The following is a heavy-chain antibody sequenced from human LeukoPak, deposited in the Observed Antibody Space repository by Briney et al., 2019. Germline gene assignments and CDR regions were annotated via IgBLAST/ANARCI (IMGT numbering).Heavy chain of an antibody. CDR1: GFTFSSYW. Sequence: GGSLRLSCAASGFTFSSYWMSWVRQAPGKGLEWVANIKQDGSEKYYVDSVKGRFTISRDNAKNSLYLQMNSLRAEDTAVYYCAGPTGSSSPYYFAYWGQGTLVTVSS. J-gene: IGHJ4*02. CDR3: AGPTGSSSPYYFAY. V-gene: IGHV3-7*01. CDR2: IKQDGSEK. D-gene: IGHD6-6*01.